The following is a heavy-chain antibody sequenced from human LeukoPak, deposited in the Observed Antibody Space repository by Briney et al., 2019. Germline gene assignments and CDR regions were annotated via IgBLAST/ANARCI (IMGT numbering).Heavy chain of an antibody. CDR1: GFTFSSYA. D-gene: IGHD4-17*01. CDR2: ISYDGSNK. J-gene: IGHJ4*02. V-gene: IGHV3-30-3*01. CDR3: ASRTMTTVTTFDY. Sequence: GGSLRLSCTASGFTFSSYAMHWVRQAPGKGLEWVAVISYDGSNKYYADSVKGRFTISRDNSKNTLYLQMNSLRAEDTAVYYCASRTMTTVTTFDYWGQGTLVTVSS.